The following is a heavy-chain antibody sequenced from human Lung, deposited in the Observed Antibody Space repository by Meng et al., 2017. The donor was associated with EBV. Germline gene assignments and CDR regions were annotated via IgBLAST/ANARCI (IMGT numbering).Heavy chain of an antibody. Sequence: QVNLQESGPGLVKPSQTLSLTCTVSGDSIRSGGYYWSWIRQHPGKGLEWIGYIYYSGNTYYNPSLKSRVTISIDTSKNQFSLKLSSVTAADTAVYYCAATVNDGYFDYWGQGTLVTVSS. V-gene: IGHV4-31*03. CDR1: GDSIRSGGYY. D-gene: IGHD4-11*01. CDR3: AATVNDGYFDY. CDR2: IYYSGNT. J-gene: IGHJ4*02.